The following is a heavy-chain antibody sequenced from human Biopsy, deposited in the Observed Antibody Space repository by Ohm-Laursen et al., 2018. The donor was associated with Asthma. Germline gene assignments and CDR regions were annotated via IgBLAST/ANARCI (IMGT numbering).Heavy chain of an antibody. CDR3: ARTYYDFLTGQVNDAFDI. Sequence: PSVKVSCKASGYTFINYAIHWVRQAPGQRLEWMGWINAGNGNTKYSQKFQGRVTITRDTSASTAYMDLSSLRSEDTAVYYCARTYYDFLTGQVNDAFDIWGQGTVVTVSS. J-gene: IGHJ3*02. V-gene: IGHV1-3*01. D-gene: IGHD3-9*01. CDR2: INAGNGNT. CDR1: GYTFINYA.